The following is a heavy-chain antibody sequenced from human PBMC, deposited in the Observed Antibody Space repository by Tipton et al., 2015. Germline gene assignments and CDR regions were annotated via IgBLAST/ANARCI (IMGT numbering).Heavy chain of an antibody. V-gene: IGHV4-34*01. Sequence: TLSLTCAVYGGSFSGHYWTWIRQPPGKGLEWIGEINHSEGTNYNPSLKSRVTISANTSKNQFSLRLSSVTAADTAVYYCARYSVRANGIDAFDIWGQGTMVTVSS. CDR1: GGSFSGHY. CDR3: ARYSVRANGIDAFDI. CDR2: INHSEGT. J-gene: IGHJ3*02. D-gene: IGHD2-15*01.